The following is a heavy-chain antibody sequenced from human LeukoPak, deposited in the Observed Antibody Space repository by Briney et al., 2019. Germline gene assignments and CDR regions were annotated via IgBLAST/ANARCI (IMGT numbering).Heavy chain of an antibody. Sequence: GGSLRLSCAASGFIVSTNYMSWVRQAPGKGLEWVSVLYSGGTTYYADSVKGRFTISRDNSKNTLYLQMSSLRAEDTAVYYCAMDSSWLPLKFDYWGQGTLVTVPT. J-gene: IGHJ4*02. CDR3: AMDSSWLPLKFDY. V-gene: IGHV3-66*01. CDR1: GFIVSTNY. D-gene: IGHD5-24*01. CDR2: LYSGGTT.